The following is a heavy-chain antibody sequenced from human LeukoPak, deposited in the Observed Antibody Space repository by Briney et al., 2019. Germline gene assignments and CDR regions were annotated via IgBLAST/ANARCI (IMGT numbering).Heavy chain of an antibody. D-gene: IGHD3-3*01. V-gene: IGHV4-4*09. CDR1: GDSISAYY. CDR2: IYTSGGT. CDR3: AGHGDFWSGKSWFDP. J-gene: IGHJ5*02. Sequence: PSETLSLTCTVSGDSISAYYGSWIRQPPGKGLEWIGYIYTSGGTNYNPSLKSRVTISVDTSKNQFSLKLTSVTAADTAVYYCAGHGDFWSGKSWFDPWGQGTLVTVSS.